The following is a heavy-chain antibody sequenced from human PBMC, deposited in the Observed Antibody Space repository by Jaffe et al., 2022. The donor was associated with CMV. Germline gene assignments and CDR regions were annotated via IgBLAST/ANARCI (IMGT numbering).Heavy chain of an antibody. CDR1: GFTFDDYA. Sequence: EVQLVESGGGLVQPGRSLRLSCAASGFTFDDYAMHWVRQAPGKGLEWVSGISWNSRRIGNADSVKGRFTISRDNAKNSLYLQMNSLRLEDTALYYCAKGRGYDSPFAWWGQGTLVTVSS. D-gene: IGHD5-12*01. CDR2: ISWNSRRI. CDR3: AKGRGYDSPFAW. V-gene: IGHV3-9*01. J-gene: IGHJ4*02.